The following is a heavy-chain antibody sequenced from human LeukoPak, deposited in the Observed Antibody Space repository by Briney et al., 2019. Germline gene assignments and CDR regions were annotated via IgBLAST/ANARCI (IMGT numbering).Heavy chain of an antibody. J-gene: IGHJ5*02. V-gene: IGHV3-11*01. Sequence: GGSLRLSCAASGFTFSDYYMSWIRQAPGKGLEWVSYISSSGSTIYYADSVKGRFTISRDNAKDSLYLRMNSLRAEDTAVYYCARDSRGSSSWYDWFDPWGQGSLVTVSS. D-gene: IGHD6-13*01. CDR1: GFTFSDYY. CDR2: ISSSGSTI. CDR3: ARDSRGSSSWYDWFDP.